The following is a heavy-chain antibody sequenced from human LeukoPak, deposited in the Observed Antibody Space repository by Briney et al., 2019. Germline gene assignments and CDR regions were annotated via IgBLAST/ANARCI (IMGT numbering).Heavy chain of an antibody. CDR3: ARIFGSVTTYHLGTPYYYYGMDV. Sequence: PGGSLRLSCAASGFTFSDYWMSWVRQAPGKGPEWVANIKQDGSDKYYVDSVKGRFTISRDNAKNSLSLQMNSLRAEDTAIYYCARIFGSVTTYHLGTPYYYYGMDVWGQGTTVTVSS. V-gene: IGHV3-7*01. CDR1: GFTFSDYW. CDR2: IKQDGSDK. D-gene: IGHD3-3*01. J-gene: IGHJ6*02.